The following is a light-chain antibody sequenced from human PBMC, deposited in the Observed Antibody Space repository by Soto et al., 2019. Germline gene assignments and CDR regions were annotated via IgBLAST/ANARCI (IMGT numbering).Light chain of an antibody. Sequence: EIVLTQSPGTLSLFPGERATLSCRASQSLITRYLAWYQQKPGQAPRLLIYGASSRATGIPDRFSGSGSGTDFTLTISRREPEDFGVYSCQQYGTSPTFGQGTRLEIK. CDR1: QSLITRY. J-gene: IGKJ5*01. CDR3: QQYGTSPT. V-gene: IGKV3-20*01. CDR2: GAS.